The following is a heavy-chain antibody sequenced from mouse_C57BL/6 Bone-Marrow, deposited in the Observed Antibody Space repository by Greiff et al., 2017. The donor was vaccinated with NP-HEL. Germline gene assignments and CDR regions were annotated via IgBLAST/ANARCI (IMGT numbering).Heavy chain of an antibody. CDR1: GYAFTNYL. CDR3: ARERDRWDLDV. D-gene: IGHD2-13*01. V-gene: IGHV1-54*01. Sequence: QVQLQQSGAELVRPGTSVKVSCKASGYAFTNYLIAWVKQRPGQGLEWIGVINPGSGGTNYNEKFKGKATLTADKSYSTAYMQLSRLTSEDSAVYFGARERDRWDLDVWGTGTTVTVSS. J-gene: IGHJ1*03. CDR2: INPGSGGT.